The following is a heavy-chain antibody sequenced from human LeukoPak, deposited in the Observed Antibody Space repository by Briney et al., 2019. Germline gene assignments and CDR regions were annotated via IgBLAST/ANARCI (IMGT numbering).Heavy chain of an antibody. CDR2: IKQDGSQK. V-gene: IGHV3-7*03. Sequence: GGSLRLSCGASGFTFSTYWMKWVRQAPGKGLEWVANIKQDGSQKYYVDSVKGRFIISRDNAKNSLYLQMNSVRAEDTAVYYCAREGTFGDYRASGDHWGQGALVTVSS. D-gene: IGHD2-21*02. CDR1: GFTFSTYW. J-gene: IGHJ4*02. CDR3: AREGTFGDYRASGDH.